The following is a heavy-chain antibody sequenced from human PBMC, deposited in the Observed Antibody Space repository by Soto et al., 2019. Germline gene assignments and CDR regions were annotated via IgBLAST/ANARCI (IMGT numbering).Heavy chain of an antibody. CDR3: ARRWGTSFDF. Sequence: QVQLQESGPGLVKPSETVSLTCTVSGGSISSYYWSWIRQPPGKGLEWIGYIYYSGSTNYNPSLKSRVTISVDTSKNQFSLKVSSVTAADTAVYYCARRWGTSFDFWGQGTLVTVSS. J-gene: IGHJ4*02. CDR1: GGSISSYY. V-gene: IGHV4-59*01. D-gene: IGHD7-27*01. CDR2: IYYSGST.